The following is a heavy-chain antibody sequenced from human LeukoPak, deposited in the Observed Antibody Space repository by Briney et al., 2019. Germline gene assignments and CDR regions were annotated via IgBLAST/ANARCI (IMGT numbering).Heavy chain of an antibody. CDR2: IYYSRST. V-gene: IGHV4-30-4*08. D-gene: IGHD6-13*01. CDR3: ARDPMIAAAGTGDY. CDR1: GGSISNHY. J-gene: IGHJ4*02. Sequence: SETLSLTCTVPGGSISNHYWSWIRQPPGKGLEWIGYIYYSRSTYYNPSLKSRVTISVDTSKNQFSLKLSSVTAADTAVYYCARDPMIAAAGTGDYWGQGTLVTVSS.